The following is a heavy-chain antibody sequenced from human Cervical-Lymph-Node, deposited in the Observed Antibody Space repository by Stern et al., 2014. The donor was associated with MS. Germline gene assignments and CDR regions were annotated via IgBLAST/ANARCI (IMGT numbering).Heavy chain of an antibody. CDR2: GNPNSGNT. Sequence: VQLVQSGAEVRKPGASVKVSCKASGYAFKSYDINWVRQATGQGLEWMGWGNPNSGNTGYAQKFQGRVTMTRDTSINTVYMELSSLRSDDTAIYYCARELGWTVGTGLVDAFDVWGQGTKVTVSS. J-gene: IGHJ3*01. V-gene: IGHV1-8*01. CDR1: GYAFKSYD. CDR3: ARELGWTVGTGLVDAFDV. D-gene: IGHD3/OR15-3a*01.